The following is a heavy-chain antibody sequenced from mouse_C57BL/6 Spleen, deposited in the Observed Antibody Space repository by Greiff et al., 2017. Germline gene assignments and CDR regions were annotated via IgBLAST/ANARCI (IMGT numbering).Heavy chain of an antibody. CDR2: IHPNSGST. V-gene: IGHV1-64*01. J-gene: IGHJ4*01. CDR3: ARGPLWSAMDY. Sequence: QVQLQQPGAELVKPGASVKLSCKASGYTFTSYWMHWVKQRPGQGLEWIGMIHPNSGSTNYNQKFKSKATLTVDKSSSTAYMQLSSLTSEDSAVXYCARGPLWSAMDYWGQGTTLTVSS. D-gene: IGHD1-1*02. CDR1: GYTFTSYW.